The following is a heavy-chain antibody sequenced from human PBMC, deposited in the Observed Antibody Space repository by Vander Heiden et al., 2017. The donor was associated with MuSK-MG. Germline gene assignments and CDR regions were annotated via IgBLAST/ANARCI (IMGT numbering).Heavy chain of an antibody. CDR3: ARDYNWNFDAFDI. CDR1: GFTFTSYA. J-gene: IGHJ3*02. D-gene: IGHD1-7*01. CDR2: ISGDGGST. Sequence: EVQLLESGGGLVQPGGSLRLSCAASGFTFTSYAMTCLRQAPGKGLGWVSSISGDGGSTYYADSVKGRFTISRDNSKNTLYLQMNSLRAEDTAVYFGARDYNWNFDAFDIWGQGTMVTVSS. V-gene: IGHV3-23*01.